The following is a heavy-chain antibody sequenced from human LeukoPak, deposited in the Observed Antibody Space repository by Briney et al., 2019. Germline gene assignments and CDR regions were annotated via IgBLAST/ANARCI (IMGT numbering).Heavy chain of an antibody. CDR3: ARVDDSSGYYSAFDI. CDR1: GGSISSSNW. CDR2: IYHSGST. D-gene: IGHD3-22*01. Sequence: SETLSLTCAVSGGSISSSNWWSWVRQPPGKGLEWIGEIYHSGSTNYNPSLKSRVTISVDKSKNQFSLKLSSVTAADTAVYYCARVDDSSGYYSAFDIWGQGTMVTVSS. J-gene: IGHJ3*02. V-gene: IGHV4-4*02.